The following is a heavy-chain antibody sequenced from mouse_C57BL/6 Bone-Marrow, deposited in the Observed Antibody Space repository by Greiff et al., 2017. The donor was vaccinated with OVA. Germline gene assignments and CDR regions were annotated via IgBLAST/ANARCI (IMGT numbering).Heavy chain of an antibody. CDR2: IDPENGDT. V-gene: IGHV14-4*01. CDR1: GFTIKDDY. D-gene: IGHD1-1*01. Sequence: EVMLVESGAELVRPGASVKLSCTASGFTIKDDYMHWVKQRPEQGLEWIGWIDPENGDTEYASKFQGKATITADTSSNTAYLQLSSLTSEDTAVYYCTTLYYYGAWFAYWGQGTLVTVSA. CDR3: TTLYYYGAWFAY. J-gene: IGHJ3*01.